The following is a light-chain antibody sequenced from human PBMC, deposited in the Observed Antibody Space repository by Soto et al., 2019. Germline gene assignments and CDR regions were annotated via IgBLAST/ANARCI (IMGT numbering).Light chain of an antibody. Sequence: DIQMTQSPSSLSASVGDRVTITCRASQGISSYLAWYQQKPGKVPKLLIYAASTLQSGVPSRFSASGSGTDFTLTISSLQPEDVATYYCQKYNSALGTFGQGTKVDIK. J-gene: IGKJ1*01. CDR2: AAS. CDR1: QGISSY. CDR3: QKYNSALGT. V-gene: IGKV1-27*01.